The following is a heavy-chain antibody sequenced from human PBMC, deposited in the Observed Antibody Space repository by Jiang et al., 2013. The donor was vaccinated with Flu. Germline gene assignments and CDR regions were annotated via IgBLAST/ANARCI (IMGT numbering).Heavy chain of an antibody. V-gene: IGHV4-34*01. J-gene: IGHJ4*02. CDR1: GGSFSGYY. CDR2: INHSGST. D-gene: IGHD3-10*01. CDR3: ASQYYYGSGSYRMG. Sequence: KPSETLSLTCAVYGGSFSGYYWSWIRQPPGKGLEWIGEINHSGSTNYNPSLKSRVTISVDTSKNQFSLKLSSVTAADTAVYYCASQYYYGSGSYRMGWGQGTLVTVSS.